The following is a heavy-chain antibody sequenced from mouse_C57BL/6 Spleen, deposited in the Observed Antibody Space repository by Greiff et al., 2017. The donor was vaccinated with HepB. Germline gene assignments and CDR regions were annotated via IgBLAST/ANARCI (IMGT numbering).Heavy chain of an antibody. CDR1: GYTFTSYW. J-gene: IGHJ2*01. V-gene: IGHV1-55*01. D-gene: IGHD1-1*01. CDR2: IYPGSGST. CDR3: AITTVVATDYFDY. Sequence: VQLQQPGAELVKPGASVKMSCKASGYTFTSYWITWVKQRPGQGLEWIGDIYPGSGSTNYNEKFKSKATLTVDTSSSTAYMKLSSLTSEDSAVYYCAITTVVATDYFDYWGQGTTLTVSS.